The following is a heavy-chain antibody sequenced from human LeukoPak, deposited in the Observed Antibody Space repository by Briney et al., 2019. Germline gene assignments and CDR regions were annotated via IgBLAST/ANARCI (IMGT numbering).Heavy chain of an antibody. V-gene: IGHV1-2*06. CDR1: GYTFSGYH. CDR2: INPYSGDT. CDR3: ARDQGSLTRSWYTGY. D-gene: IGHD6-13*01. J-gene: IGHJ4*02. Sequence: ASVKVSCQASGYTFSGYHIHWVRRAPGQGLEWMGRINPYSGDTNFAQKFQGRVTMTRDTSITTAYMDLSSLTPDDTAVYFCARDQGSLTRSWYTGYWGQGTQVTVSS.